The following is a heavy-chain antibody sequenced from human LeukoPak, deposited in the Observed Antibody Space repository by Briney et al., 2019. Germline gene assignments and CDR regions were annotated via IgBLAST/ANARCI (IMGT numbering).Heavy chain of an antibody. Sequence: PERSLRLSCAASGFTFRDYYMSWISQALGMGLEWVSYISSSASTIYYADFVKGRFTISRDSAKNSLYLQMNSLRAEDTAMYYCARRYSSGGSCYFDYWGQGTLVTVSS. CDR3: ARRYSSGGSCYFDY. CDR2: ISSSASTI. J-gene: IGHJ4*02. CDR1: GFTFRDYY. V-gene: IGHV3-11*01. D-gene: IGHD2-15*01.